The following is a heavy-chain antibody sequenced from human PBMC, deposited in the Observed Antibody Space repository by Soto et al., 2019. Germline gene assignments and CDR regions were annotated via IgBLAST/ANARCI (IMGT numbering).Heavy chain of an antibody. CDR3: ARVGNSGSFPYFAY. CDR1: GYTFTSYG. Sequence: ASVKVSCKASGYTFTSYGISWVRQAPGQGLEWMGWISAYNGNTNYAEKLQGRVTMTTDTSTSTAYMELRSLRSDDTALYYCARVGNSGSFPYFAYSGQGTLVTVSS. V-gene: IGHV1-18*01. D-gene: IGHD1-26*01. J-gene: IGHJ4*02. CDR2: ISAYNGNT.